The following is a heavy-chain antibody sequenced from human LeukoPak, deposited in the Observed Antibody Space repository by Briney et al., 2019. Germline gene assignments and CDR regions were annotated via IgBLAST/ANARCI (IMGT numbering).Heavy chain of an antibody. CDR2: IIPIFGIA. Sequence: SVKVSCKASGGTFSSYAISWVRQAPGQGLASMGRIIPIFGIANYAQKFQGRVTITADKSTSTAYMELSSLRSEDTAVYYCAREPEGESFDYWGQGTLVTVSS. V-gene: IGHV1-69*04. D-gene: IGHD3-16*01. CDR1: GGTFSSYA. J-gene: IGHJ4*02. CDR3: AREPEGESFDY.